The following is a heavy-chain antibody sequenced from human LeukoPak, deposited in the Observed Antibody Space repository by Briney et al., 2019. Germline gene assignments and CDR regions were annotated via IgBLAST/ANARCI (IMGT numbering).Heavy chain of an antibody. J-gene: IGHJ4*02. CDR2: ISSSSSYI. CDR3: ARVGSNCGGDCYTDY. D-gene: IGHD2-21*02. V-gene: IGHV3-21*01. Sequence: GGSLRLSCAASGFTFSSYSMNWVRQAPGKGLEWVSSISSSSSYIYYADSVKGRFTISRDNAKNSLYLQMNSLRAEDTAVYYCARVGSNCGGDCYTDYWGQGTLVTVSS. CDR1: GFTFSSYS.